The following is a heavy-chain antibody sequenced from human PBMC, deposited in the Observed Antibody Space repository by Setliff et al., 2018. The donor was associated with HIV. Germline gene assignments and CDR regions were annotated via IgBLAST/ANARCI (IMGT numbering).Heavy chain of an antibody. Sequence: SETLSLTCTVSGGSISSYYWSVFRQPPGKGLEWIGYIYYSGSSNYNPSLKSRVTISVDTSNNQFSLKLSSVTAADTAVYSCARHKRYCTDGICLSSIDHAFDIWGQGTMVTVSS. D-gene: IGHD2-8*01. CDR2: IYYSGSS. J-gene: IGHJ3*02. CDR3: ARHKRYCTDGICLSSIDHAFDI. CDR1: GGSISSYY. V-gene: IGHV4-59*01.